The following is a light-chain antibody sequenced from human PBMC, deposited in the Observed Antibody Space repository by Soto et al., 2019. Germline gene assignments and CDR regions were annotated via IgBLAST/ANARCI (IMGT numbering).Light chain of an antibody. CDR3: QQYSANSPWT. Sequence: DIQMTQSPSTLSASVGDRVTLTCRASQSIGSWLAWFQQKPGKAPKVLIYKASSLESGVPSRFSGSGSGTEFTLTISSLQTEDFATYYCQQYSANSPWTFGQGTKVEIK. CDR2: KAS. J-gene: IGKJ1*01. V-gene: IGKV1-5*03. CDR1: QSIGSW.